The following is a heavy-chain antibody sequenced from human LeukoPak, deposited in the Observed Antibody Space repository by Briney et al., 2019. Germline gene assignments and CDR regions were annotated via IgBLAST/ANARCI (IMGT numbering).Heavy chain of an antibody. CDR2: IRYDGSNK. V-gene: IGHV3-30*02. CDR1: GFTFSTYG. J-gene: IGHJ4*02. Sequence: PGGSLRLYCAAAGFTFSTYGIHWVRQAPGMGLEWVAFIRYDGSNKYYADSVKGRFTISRDNFMNTVYLQMNSLRPEDTAVYYCAKEGYSSGWYEDYWGQGTLVTVSS. D-gene: IGHD6-19*01. CDR3: AKEGYSSGWYEDY.